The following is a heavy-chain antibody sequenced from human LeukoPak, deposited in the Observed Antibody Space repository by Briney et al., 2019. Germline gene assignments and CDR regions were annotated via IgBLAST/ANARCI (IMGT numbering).Heavy chain of an antibody. J-gene: IGHJ2*01. D-gene: IGHD3-16*01. V-gene: IGHV3-48*04. CDR2: ISSSSSTI. CDR1: GFTFSSYS. CDR3: ARDGPPLIWYFDL. Sequence: GGSLRLSCAASGFTFSSYSMNWVRQAPGKGLEWVSYISSSSSTIYYADSVKGRFTISRDNAKNSLYLQMNSLRAEDTAVYYCARDGPPLIWYFDLWGRGTLVTVSS.